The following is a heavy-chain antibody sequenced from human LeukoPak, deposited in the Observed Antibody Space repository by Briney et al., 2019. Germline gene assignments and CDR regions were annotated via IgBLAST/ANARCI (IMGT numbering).Heavy chain of an antibody. V-gene: IGHV3-20*04. CDR2: INWNGGST. Sequence: GGSLRLSCAASGFTFDDYGMSWVRQAPGKGLEWVSGINWNGGSTGYADSVKGRFTISRDNAKNSLYLQMNGLRAEDTALYYCARDFPVWFGELLSAFYFDYWGQGTLVTVSS. CDR3: ARDFPVWFGELLSAFYFDY. D-gene: IGHD3-10*01. J-gene: IGHJ4*02. CDR1: GFTFDDYG.